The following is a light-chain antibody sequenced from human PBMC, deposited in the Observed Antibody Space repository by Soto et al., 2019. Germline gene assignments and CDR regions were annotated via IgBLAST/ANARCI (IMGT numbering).Light chain of an antibody. Sequence: EIVLTQSPATLSLSPGERATLSCRASQSVSSYLAWYQQKPGQAPRLLIYDASNRATGIPARFSGSGSGTDFTLTISGLGPEDFAVYYCQQRSNWPLTFGGGTKVDIK. J-gene: IGKJ4*01. V-gene: IGKV3-11*01. CDR2: DAS. CDR3: QQRSNWPLT. CDR1: QSVSSY.